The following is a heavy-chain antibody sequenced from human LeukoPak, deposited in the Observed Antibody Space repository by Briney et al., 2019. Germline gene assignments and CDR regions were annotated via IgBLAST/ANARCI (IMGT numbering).Heavy chain of an antibody. D-gene: IGHD3-16*02. CDR1: GFSINSGDWS. CDR3: ARGVSLQYYDYVWGSSRVYYFDY. V-gene: IGHV4-39*02. J-gene: IGHJ4*02. Sequence: SETLSLTCTVSGFSINSGDWSWGWVRQTPHKGLEWIATISNTWTIDYNPSLESRVSISMDPSRSLFSLDVTSVTAADTAVYYCARGVSLQYYDYVWGSSRVYYFDYWGQGTLVTVSS. CDR2: ISNTWTI.